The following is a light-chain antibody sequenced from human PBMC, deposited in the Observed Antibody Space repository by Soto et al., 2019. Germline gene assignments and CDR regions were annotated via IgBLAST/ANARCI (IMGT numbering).Light chain of an antibody. V-gene: IGKV1-33*01. CDR1: QEIDKF. J-gene: IGKJ5*01. CDR3: QQYFDLPIT. Sequence: DIQMTQSPPSLSASVGARATIPCQASQEIDKFLNWYQQKPGKAPKLLIDDASNLETGVPSRFSGSGSGTHFTFTIGSLQPEDVAIYYCQQYFDLPITFGQGTRLEIK. CDR2: DAS.